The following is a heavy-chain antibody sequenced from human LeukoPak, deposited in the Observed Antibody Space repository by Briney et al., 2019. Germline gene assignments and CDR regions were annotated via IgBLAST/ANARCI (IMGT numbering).Heavy chain of an antibody. V-gene: IGHV3-64*01. CDR2: ISSNGGST. CDR1: GFTFSSYA. J-gene: IGHJ4*02. D-gene: IGHD6-19*01. Sequence: GGSLRLSCAASGFTFSSYAMHWVRQAPGKGLEYVSAISSNGGSTYYANSVKGRFTISRDNSKNTLFLQMGSLRAEDMAVYYCTTVQQWLAQALGYWGQGTLVTVSS. CDR3: TTVQQWLAQALGY.